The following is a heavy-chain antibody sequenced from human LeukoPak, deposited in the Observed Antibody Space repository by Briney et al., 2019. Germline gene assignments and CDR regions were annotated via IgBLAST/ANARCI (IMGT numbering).Heavy chain of an antibody. V-gene: IGHV1-69*01. D-gene: IGHD4-17*01. J-gene: IGHJ4*02. Sequence: WASVKVSCKASGGTFSRHAISWVRQAPGQGLEWMGGIIPNFGTPHLAQNFQDRVTITADESTTTVYMEMRSLTSEDTAIFYCATRDADYEYYFDYWGQGTLVTVSS. CDR2: IIPNFGTP. CDR3: ATRDADYEYYFDY. CDR1: GGTFSRHA.